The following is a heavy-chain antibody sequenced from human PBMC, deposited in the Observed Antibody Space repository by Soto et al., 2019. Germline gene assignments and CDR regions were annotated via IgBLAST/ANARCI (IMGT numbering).Heavy chain of an antibody. CDR3: ARLTVGSVDY. Sequence: SETLSLTCTVSGGSISRGGYYWSWIRQHPGKGLEWIGYIYYSGSTYYNPSLKSRVTISVDTSKNQFSLKLSSVTAADTAVYYCARLTVGSVDYWGQGTLVTVSS. CDR1: GGSISRGGYY. CDR2: IYYSGST. D-gene: IGHD3-10*01. V-gene: IGHV4-31*03. J-gene: IGHJ4*02.